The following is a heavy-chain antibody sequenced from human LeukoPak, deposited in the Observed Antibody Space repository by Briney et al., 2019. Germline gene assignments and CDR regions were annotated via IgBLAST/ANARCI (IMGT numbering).Heavy chain of an antibody. V-gene: IGHV3-23*01. CDR2: ISGSGGST. CDR1: GFTFSSYA. Sequence: GRSLRLSCAASGFTFSSYAMSWVRQAPGKGLEWVSAISGSGGSTYYADSVKGRFTISRDNSKNTLYLQMNSLRAEDTAVYYCAKDFSIAVAGTSAGDYFDYWGQGTLVTVSS. CDR3: AKDFSIAVAGTSAGDYFDY. D-gene: IGHD6-19*01. J-gene: IGHJ4*02.